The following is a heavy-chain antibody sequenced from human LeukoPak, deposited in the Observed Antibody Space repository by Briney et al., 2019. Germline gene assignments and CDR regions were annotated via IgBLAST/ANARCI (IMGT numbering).Heavy chain of an antibody. Sequence: PGGSLRLSCAASGFTFDDYGMSWVRQAPGKGLEWVSGINWNGGSTGYADSVKGRFTISRDNAKNSLYLQMNSLRAEDTALYHCARVSRRGYSYGGFDYWGQGTLVTVSS. J-gene: IGHJ4*02. D-gene: IGHD5-18*01. V-gene: IGHV3-20*01. CDR3: ARVSRRGYSYGGFDY. CDR2: INWNGGST. CDR1: GFTFDDYG.